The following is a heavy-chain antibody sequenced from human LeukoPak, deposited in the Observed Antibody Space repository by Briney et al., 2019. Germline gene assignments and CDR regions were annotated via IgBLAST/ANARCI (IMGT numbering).Heavy chain of an antibody. J-gene: IGHJ4*02. CDR1: GGSISSYY. V-gene: IGHV4-59*08. D-gene: IGHD6-19*01. CDR3: ARHVAGIDIFDY. Sequence: SETLSLICTVSGGSISSYYWSWIRQPPGKGLEWIGYIHYSGTTKYNPSLKGRVTVSVDTSKNQFSLILSSVTAADTAVYYCARHVAGIDIFDYWGQGALVTVSS. CDR2: IHYSGTT.